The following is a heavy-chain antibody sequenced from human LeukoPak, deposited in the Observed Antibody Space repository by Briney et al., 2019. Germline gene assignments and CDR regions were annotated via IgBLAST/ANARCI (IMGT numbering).Heavy chain of an antibody. CDR1: GGSINYYY. J-gene: IGHJ4*02. CDR2: IYYSGGT. Sequence: PSETLSLTCTVSGGSINYYYWMWIRQPPGKGLEWIGYIYYSGGTHYNPSLKSRVTMLVDTSKNQFSLKLTSVTAADTAVYYCAREGLATMIRGVIPYWGQGTLVTVSS. CDR3: AREGLATMIRGVIPY. V-gene: IGHV4-59*01. D-gene: IGHD3-10*01.